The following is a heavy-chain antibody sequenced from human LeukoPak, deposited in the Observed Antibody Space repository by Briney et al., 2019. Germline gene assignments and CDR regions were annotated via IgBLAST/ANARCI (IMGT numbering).Heavy chain of an antibody. Sequence: ASVKVSCKVSGYTLTELSMHWVRQAPGQGLEWMGWINPNSATNYAQKFQGRVTMTRDTPTSTAYMELSRLTSDDMAVYYCSRGEVDGPDFDYWGQGTLVTVSS. CDR2: INPNSAT. CDR3: SRGEVDGPDFDY. J-gene: IGHJ4*02. D-gene: IGHD1-26*01. CDR1: GYTLTELS. V-gene: IGHV1-2*02.